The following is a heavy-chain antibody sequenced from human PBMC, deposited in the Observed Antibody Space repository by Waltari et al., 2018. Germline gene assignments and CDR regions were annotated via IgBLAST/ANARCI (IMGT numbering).Heavy chain of an antibody. D-gene: IGHD7-27*01. V-gene: IGHV3-53*01. CDR2: IYSGGDT. J-gene: IGHJ3*02. Sequence: EVQLVESGGGLIQPGGSLRLSCEVSGFTVSKNYIGWVRQAPGKGLEWVSVIYSGGDTYDADAVRGRFTISRDNSKNTLYLQMNSLRVEDTALYYCATWTGGSLGAFDNWGQGTMVTVSS. CDR3: ATWTGGSLGAFDN. CDR1: GFTVSKNY.